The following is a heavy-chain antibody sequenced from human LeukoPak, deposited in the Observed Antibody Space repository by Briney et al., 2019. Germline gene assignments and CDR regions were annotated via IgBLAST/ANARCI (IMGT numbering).Heavy chain of an antibody. Sequence: SETLSLTCTVSGGSISSGDYSWDWFRQPPGKGLEWIGYIYYSGSTANTYYNPSLKSRVTISAGTSKNQFSLKLSSVTAADTAVYYCARHYGSKTPYYGSGPPFWFDPWGQGTLVTVSS. V-gene: IGHV4-30-4*08. J-gene: IGHJ5*02. D-gene: IGHD3-10*01. CDR3: ARHYGSKTPYYGSGPPFWFDP. CDR1: GGSISSGDYS. CDR2: IYYSGSTANT.